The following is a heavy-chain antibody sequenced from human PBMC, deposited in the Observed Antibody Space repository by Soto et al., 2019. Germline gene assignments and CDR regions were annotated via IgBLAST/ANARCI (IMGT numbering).Heavy chain of an antibody. CDR3: AKVSSSWYSGFFDF. CDR1: GFTFSSHA. V-gene: IGHV3-23*01. J-gene: IGHJ4*02. Sequence: PGGSLRLSCTASGFTFSSHAMTWVRQAPGKGLEWVSGLSDSGGSTYYADSVKGRFTISRDNSMNTLYLQMNTLRAEDTAVYYCAKVSSSWYSGFFDFWGQGTLVTVS. D-gene: IGHD6-13*01. CDR2: LSDSGGST.